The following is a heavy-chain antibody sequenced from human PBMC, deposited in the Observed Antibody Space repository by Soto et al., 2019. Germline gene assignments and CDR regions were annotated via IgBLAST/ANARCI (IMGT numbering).Heavy chain of an antibody. CDR3: ARGNFNYCYGMYV. CDR2: IWYDGRNK. Sequence: QVQLVESGGGVVQPGRSLRLSCAASGFTFSSYGMHWVRQAPGKGLEWVAVIWYDGRNKYYADSVKGRFTISRDNSKNMLYLQMDSLRAEDTAVFYCARGNFNYCYGMYVWGQGTTGTVSS. CDR1: GFTFSSYG. V-gene: IGHV3-33*01. J-gene: IGHJ6*02.